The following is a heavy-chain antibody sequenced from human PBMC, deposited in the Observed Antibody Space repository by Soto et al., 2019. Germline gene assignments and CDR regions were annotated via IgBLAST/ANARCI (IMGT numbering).Heavy chain of an antibody. J-gene: IGHJ4*02. D-gene: IGHD3-22*01. CDR3: VSDLGITVDSYY. CDR2: INAGNGDT. Sequence: ASVKVSCKASGYIFSSYAMHWVRQAPGQRLEWMGWINAGNGDTKYSQKFQGRVTITRDTSASTAYMELSSLRSEDTAIYYCVSDLGITVDSYYCGQGALVTVSS. CDR1: GYIFSSYA. V-gene: IGHV1-3*01.